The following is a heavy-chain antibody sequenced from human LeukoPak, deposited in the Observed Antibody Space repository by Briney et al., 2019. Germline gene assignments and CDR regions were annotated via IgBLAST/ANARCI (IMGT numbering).Heavy chain of an antibody. D-gene: IGHD2-2*01. Sequence: PSETLSLTCAVSGGSISSSNWWSWVRQPPGKGLEWIGEIYHSGSTNYNPSLKSRVTISVDKSKNQFSLKLSSVTAADTAVYYCARDVVVPAAMRPTNWFDPWGQGTLVTVSS. CDR3: ARDVVVPAAMRPTNWFDP. CDR2: IYHSGST. CDR1: GGSISSSNW. V-gene: IGHV4-4*02. J-gene: IGHJ5*02.